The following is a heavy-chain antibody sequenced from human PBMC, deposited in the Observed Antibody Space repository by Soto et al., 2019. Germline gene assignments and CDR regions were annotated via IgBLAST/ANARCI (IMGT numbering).Heavy chain of an antibody. CDR1: GFSFDDYG. V-gene: IGHV3-9*01. Sequence: EVQLVESGGGSVQPGRSLRLSCAASGFSFDDYGMHWVRKGPGKGLEWVSGISWNSGDIYYAVSVKGRFTISRDNAKRSLYLQMNSLRTEDTALYYCAKDNDLDRDGPFDDWGQGILVTVSS. CDR3: AKDNDLDRDGPFDD. CDR2: ISWNSGDI. J-gene: IGHJ4*02. D-gene: IGHD2-2*03.